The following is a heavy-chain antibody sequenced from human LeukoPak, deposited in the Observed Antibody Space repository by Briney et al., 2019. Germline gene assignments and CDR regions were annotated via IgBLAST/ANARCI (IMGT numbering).Heavy chain of an antibody. D-gene: IGHD3-10*01. CDR2: IYYSGST. CDR3: ASPYYYGSGSRIFDY. V-gene: IGHV4-39*01. Sequence: PSETLSLTCTVSGDSVSNGNYYWSWLRQPPGKGLEWIGSIYYSGSTYYNPSLKSRVTISVDTSKNQFSLKLSSVTAADTAVYYCASPYYYGSGSRIFDYWAREPWSPSPQ. J-gene: IGHJ4*02. CDR1: GDSVSNGNYY.